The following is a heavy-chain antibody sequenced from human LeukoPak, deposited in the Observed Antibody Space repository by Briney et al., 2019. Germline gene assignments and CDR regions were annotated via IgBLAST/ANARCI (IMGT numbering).Heavy chain of an antibody. CDR3: ATEAGAARPGNWFDP. D-gene: IGHD6-6*01. V-gene: IGHV1-2*02. CDR2: INPNSGGT. Sequence: ASVKVSCKASGYTFTGYYMHWVRQAPGQGLEWMGWINPNSGGTNYAQKFQGRVTMTEDTSTDTAYMELSSLRSEDTAVYYCATEAGAARPGNWFDPWGQGTLVTVSS. CDR1: GYTFTGYY. J-gene: IGHJ5*02.